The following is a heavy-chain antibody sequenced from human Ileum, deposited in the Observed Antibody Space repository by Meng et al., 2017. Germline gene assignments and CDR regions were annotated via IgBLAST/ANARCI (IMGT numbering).Heavy chain of an antibody. CDR1: GGSSGGNY. V-gene: IGHV4-34*01. Sequence: PAAVRSLTVVVTGGSSGGNYRGRSRRPPGKGMHGIGENNHSGINRYIPSLKSRVTISVATSKNQFSLKLSSVTAAETAVYYCARGGRWFDPWGQGTLVTVSS. CDR2: NNHSGIN. CDR3: ARGGRWFDP. J-gene: IGHJ5*02.